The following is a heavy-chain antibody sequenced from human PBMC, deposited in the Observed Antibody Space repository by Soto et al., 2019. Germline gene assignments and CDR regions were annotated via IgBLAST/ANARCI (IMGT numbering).Heavy chain of an antibody. J-gene: IGHJ5*02. CDR1: GYTFTSYA. CDR2: INAGNGNT. Sequence: ASVKVSCKASGYTFTSYAIHWVRQAPGQRLEWMGWINAGNGNTKYSQKFQGRVTITRDTSASTAYMELSSLRSEDTAVYYCARGPELLWFGESGWFDPWGQGTLVTVSS. V-gene: IGHV1-3*01. D-gene: IGHD3-10*01. CDR3: ARGPELLWFGESGWFDP.